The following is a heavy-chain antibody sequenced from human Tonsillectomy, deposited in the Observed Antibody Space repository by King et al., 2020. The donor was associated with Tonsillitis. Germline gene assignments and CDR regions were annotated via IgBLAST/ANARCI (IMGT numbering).Heavy chain of an antibody. Sequence: VQLVESGGGLVQPGRSLRLSCAASGFTFDDYAMHWVRQAPGKGLEWVSGISWNSGSIGYADSGKGRFTISRDNAKNSLYMQMKSLRAEDTALYYCAKGKYSSSSQPGWFDPWGQGTLVTVSS. J-gene: IGHJ5*02. CDR1: GFTFDDYA. V-gene: IGHV3-9*01. CDR3: AKGKYSSSSQPGWFDP. D-gene: IGHD6-6*01. CDR2: ISWNSGSI.